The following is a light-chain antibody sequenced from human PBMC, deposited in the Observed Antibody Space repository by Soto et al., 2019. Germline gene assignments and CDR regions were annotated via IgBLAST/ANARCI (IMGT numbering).Light chain of an antibody. CDR1: QSISSY. CDR3: QQSYSSPRT. J-gene: IGKJ1*01. V-gene: IGKV1-39*01. CDR2: AAS. Sequence: DIQMTQSPSSLSASVGDRVTITCRASQSISSYLNWYQQKPGKAPKVLIYAASNLQSGVPSRFSGSGFGTDFTLTISSLQPEDFATYYCQQSYSSPRTFGQGTKVDIK.